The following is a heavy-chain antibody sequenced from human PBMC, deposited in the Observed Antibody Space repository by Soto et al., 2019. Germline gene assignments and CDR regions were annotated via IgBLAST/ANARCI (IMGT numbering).Heavy chain of an antibody. CDR1: GGSISSYC. J-gene: IGHJ4*02. CDR2: IYNSGST. Sequence: SETMSLTCTVAGGSISSYCWSWIRQQPGKGLEWIGYIYNSGSTNYNPSLKSRATISVDTSKNQFSLKLSSVTAADTAVYYCAREDPYYYDSSGYLQGYFDYWGQGTLVTVSS. D-gene: IGHD3-22*01. CDR3: AREDPYYYDSSGYLQGYFDY. V-gene: IGHV4-4*08.